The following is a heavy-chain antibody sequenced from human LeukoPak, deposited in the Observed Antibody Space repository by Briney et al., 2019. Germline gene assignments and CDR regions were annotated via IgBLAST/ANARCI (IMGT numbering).Heavy chain of an antibody. CDR2: ISGSGGST. J-gene: IGHJ4*02. CDR3: AKIANLASSFDY. Sequence: GGSLRLSCAVSGFTFSSYAMSWVRQAPGKGLEWVSIISGSGGSTYYADSVKGRFTISRDNSKNTLYLQMNSLGAEDTAVYYCAKIANLASSFDYWGQGTLVTVSS. V-gene: IGHV3-23*01. CDR1: GFTFSSYA.